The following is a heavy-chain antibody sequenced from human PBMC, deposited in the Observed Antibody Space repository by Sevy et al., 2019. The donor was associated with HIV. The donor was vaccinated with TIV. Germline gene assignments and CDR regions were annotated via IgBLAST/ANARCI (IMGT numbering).Heavy chain of an antibody. D-gene: IGHD6-19*01. V-gene: IGHV1-2*06. CDR2: INPNSGGT. CDR3: ARGSFTGIAVAATGY. J-gene: IGHJ4*02. CDR1: GYTFTGYY. Sequence: ASVKVSCKASGYTFTGYYMHWVRQGLEWMGRINPNSGGTNYAQKFQGRVTMTRDTSISTAYMELGRLRSDDTAVYYCARGSFTGIAVAATGYWGQGTLVTVSS.